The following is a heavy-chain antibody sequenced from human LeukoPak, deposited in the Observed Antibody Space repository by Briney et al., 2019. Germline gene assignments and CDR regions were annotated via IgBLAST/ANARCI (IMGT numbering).Heavy chain of an antibody. CDR1: GFTFSNYW. Sequence: GGSLRLSCAASGFTFSNYWMHWVRQAPGKGLVWVSRINSDGSSTSYADSVKGRFTISRDNSKNTLYLQMNSLRAEDTAVYYCAPTEDPYYSDSSGYYFGYWGQGTLVTVSS. V-gene: IGHV3-74*01. CDR3: APTEDPYYSDSSGYYFGY. J-gene: IGHJ4*02. CDR2: INSDGSST. D-gene: IGHD3-22*01.